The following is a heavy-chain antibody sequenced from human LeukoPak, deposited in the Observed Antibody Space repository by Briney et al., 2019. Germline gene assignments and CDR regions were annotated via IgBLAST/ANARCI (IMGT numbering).Heavy chain of an antibody. V-gene: IGHV1-69*04. D-gene: IGHD4-17*01. CDR2: VIPILGIA. Sequence: ASVKVSCKASGGTFSSYAISWVRQAPGQGLEWMGRVIPILGIANYAQKFQGRVTITADKSTSTAYMELSGLRSEDTAVYYCARELTTARYYFDYWGQGTLVTVSS. CDR1: GGTFSSYA. J-gene: IGHJ4*02. CDR3: ARELTTARYYFDY.